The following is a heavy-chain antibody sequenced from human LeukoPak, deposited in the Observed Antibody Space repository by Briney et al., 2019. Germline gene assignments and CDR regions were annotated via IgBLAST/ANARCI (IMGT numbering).Heavy chain of an antibody. J-gene: IGHJ4*02. Sequence: SVNVSCKASGGTFSSYAISWVRQAPGQGLEWTGGIIPIFGTANYAQKFQGRVTITADESTSTAYMELSSLRSEDTAVYYCARGTMVRGVIEAVDYWGQGTLVTVSS. D-gene: IGHD3-10*01. V-gene: IGHV1-69*13. CDR1: GGTFSSYA. CDR2: IIPIFGTA. CDR3: ARGTMVRGVIEAVDY.